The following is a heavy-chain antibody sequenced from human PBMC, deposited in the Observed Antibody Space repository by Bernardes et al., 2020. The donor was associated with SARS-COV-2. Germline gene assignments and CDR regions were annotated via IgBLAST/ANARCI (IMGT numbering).Heavy chain of an antibody. J-gene: IGHJ4*02. CDR2: INPNTGGT. V-gene: IGHV1-2*02. CDR1: GYTFTGYF. Sequence: ASVKVSCEASGYTFTGYFIHWVRQAPGQRLEWMGWINPNTGGTNYVQKFQGRITMTRDTSITTAYMELSWLGSDDTAMYYCARTRTTISTTGIPVDYWGQGTLVTVSS. CDR3: ARTRTTISTTGIPVDY. D-gene: IGHD2-21*02.